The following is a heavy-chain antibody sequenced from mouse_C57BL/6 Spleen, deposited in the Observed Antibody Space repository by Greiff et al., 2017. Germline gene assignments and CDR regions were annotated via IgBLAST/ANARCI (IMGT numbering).Heavy chain of an antibody. CDR1: GYTFTDYN. Sequence: VHVKQSGPELVKPGASVKIPCKASGYTFTDYNMDWVKQSHGKSLEWIGDINPNNGGTIYNQKFKGKATLTVDKSSSTAYMELRSLTSEDTAVYYCARSTMITSYFDYWGQGTTLTVSS. J-gene: IGHJ2*01. CDR3: ARSTMITSYFDY. V-gene: IGHV1-18*01. D-gene: IGHD2-4*01. CDR2: INPNNGGT.